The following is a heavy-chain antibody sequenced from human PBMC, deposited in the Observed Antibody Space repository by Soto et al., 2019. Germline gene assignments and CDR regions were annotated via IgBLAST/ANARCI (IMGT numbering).Heavy chain of an antibody. J-gene: IGHJ5*02. D-gene: IGHD1-1*01. Sequence: EVQLLDSGGGLVQPGGSLRLSCAVSGFIISNYGVTWVRQAPGKGLEWVSGFSGGGGGTFYADSVKGRFTISRDDPKNTEYLQMNSLGAEDTAVYYCVRLNGFGDRWGQGTLVTVSS. CDR2: FSGGGGGT. CDR3: VRLNGFGDR. V-gene: IGHV3-23*01. CDR1: GFIISNYG.